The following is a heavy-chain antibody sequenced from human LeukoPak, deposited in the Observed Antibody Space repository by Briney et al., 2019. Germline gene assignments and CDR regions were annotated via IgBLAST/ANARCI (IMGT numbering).Heavy chain of an antibody. CDR2: MYSSGTT. J-gene: IGHJ4*02. CDR3: AGEWELLDY. D-gene: IGHD1-26*01. CDR1: GFTVSSNY. V-gene: IGHV3-53*01. Sequence: GGSLRLSCAASGFTVSSNYMSWIRQAPGKGLEWVSVMYSSGTTYYADSVKGRFTISRDNSKNTVYLQMNSLRAGDTAVYYCAGEWELLDYWGQGTLVTVSS.